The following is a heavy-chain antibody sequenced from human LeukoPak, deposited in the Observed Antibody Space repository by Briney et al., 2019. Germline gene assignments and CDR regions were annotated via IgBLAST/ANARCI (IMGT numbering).Heavy chain of an antibody. Sequence: SETLSLTCTVSGGSISSSDYYWGWIRQPPGKGLEWIGSIYYGGSTYYNPSLKSRVTISVGTSMNQFSLKLSFVTTADTAVYYCARALGYCSGGSCTRGYNWFDPWGQGTLVTVPS. J-gene: IGHJ5*02. D-gene: IGHD2-15*01. V-gene: IGHV4-39*01. CDR1: GGSISSSDYY. CDR3: ARALGYCSGGSCTRGYNWFDP. CDR2: IYYGGST.